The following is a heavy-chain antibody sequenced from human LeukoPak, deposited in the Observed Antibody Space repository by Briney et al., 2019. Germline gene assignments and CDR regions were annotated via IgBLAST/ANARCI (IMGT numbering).Heavy chain of an antibody. V-gene: IGHV4-59*08. CDR2: IHNSGNS. D-gene: IGHD6-13*01. J-gene: IGHJ4*02. CDR1: GGSISSYY. Sequence: PSETLSLTCTASGGSISSYYWSWVRQPPGKGLEWIGYIHNSGNSNYNRSLKSRVTISVDTSKNQFSLKLSSVTAADTAVYYCARAGSSWYPFDYWGQGTLVTVSS. CDR3: ARAGSSWYPFDY.